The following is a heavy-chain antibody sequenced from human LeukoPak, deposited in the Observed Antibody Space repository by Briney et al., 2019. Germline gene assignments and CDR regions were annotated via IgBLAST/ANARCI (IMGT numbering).Heavy chain of an antibody. CDR3: ARDGDYYDSSGSFDS. CDR2: YYTSEST. D-gene: IGHD3-22*01. J-gene: IGHJ4*02. Sequence: PSETLSLTCTVSGDSISNYYWSWIRQPAGKGLEWIGRYYTSESTDYNPPLKSRVTMSVDTSKNQFFLKLSSVTAADTAVYYCARDGDYYDSSGSFDSWGQGTLVTVSS. V-gene: IGHV4-4*07. CDR1: GDSISNYY.